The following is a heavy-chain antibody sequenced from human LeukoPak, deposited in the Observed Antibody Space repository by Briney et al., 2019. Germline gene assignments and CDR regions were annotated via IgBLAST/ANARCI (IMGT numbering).Heavy chain of an antibody. Sequence: ASVKVSCKASGYTFTSYGISWVRQAPGQGLEWMGWISAYNGNTNYAQKLQGRVTMTTDTSTSTAYMELRSLRSDDTAVYYCARDRLYYDILTGYYWDCWGQGTLVTVSS. V-gene: IGHV1-18*01. CDR2: ISAYNGNT. CDR3: ARDRLYYDILTGYYWDC. J-gene: IGHJ4*02. D-gene: IGHD3-9*01. CDR1: GYTFTSYG.